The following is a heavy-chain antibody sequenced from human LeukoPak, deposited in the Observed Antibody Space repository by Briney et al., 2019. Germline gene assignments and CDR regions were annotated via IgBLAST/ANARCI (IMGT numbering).Heavy chain of an antibody. CDR2: TYYRSKWYN. D-gene: IGHD2-21*02. Sequence: SQTLSLTCAISGDSVSSNSAAWNWIRQSPSRGLEWLGRTYYRSKWYNDYAVSVKSRITINPDTSKSQFSLQLNSVTPEDTAVYYCARENIVVVTAIRNYYYYGMDVWGQGTTVTVSS. CDR1: GDSVSSNSAA. V-gene: IGHV6-1*01. J-gene: IGHJ6*02. CDR3: ARENIVVVTAIRNYYYYGMDV.